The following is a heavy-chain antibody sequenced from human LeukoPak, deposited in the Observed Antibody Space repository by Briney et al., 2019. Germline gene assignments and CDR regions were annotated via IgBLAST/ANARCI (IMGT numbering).Heavy chain of an antibody. CDR1: GFTFSSYG. Sequence: GGSLRLSCAASGFTFSSYGMHWVRQAPGKGLEWVAVIWYDGSDEYYTDSVKGRFTIFRDNSKNALYLQMNSLRAEDTAIYYCARAGDAFDLWGQGTMVTVSS. V-gene: IGHV3-33*01. CDR3: ARAGDAFDL. J-gene: IGHJ3*01. CDR2: IWYDGSDE.